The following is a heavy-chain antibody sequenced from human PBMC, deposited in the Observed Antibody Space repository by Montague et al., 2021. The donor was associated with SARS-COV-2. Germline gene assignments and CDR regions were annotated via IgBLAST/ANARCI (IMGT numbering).Heavy chain of an antibody. D-gene: IGHD5-12*01. V-gene: IGHV3-23*01. J-gene: IGHJ4*02. CDR2: ISSSADRT. CDR1: GFSLSRYS. CDR3: AKNEEAEWLRGHFDY. Sequence: SLRLSCAASGFSLSRYSMNWVRQAPGKGLEWVSVISSSADRTYYADSVNGRFTISRDNSKSTVYLQMNSLRAEDTAVYYCAKNEEAEWLRGHFDYWGQGTLVTVSS.